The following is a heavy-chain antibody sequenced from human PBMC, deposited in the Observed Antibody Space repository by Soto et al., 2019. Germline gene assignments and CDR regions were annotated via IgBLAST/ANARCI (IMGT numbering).Heavy chain of an antibody. D-gene: IGHD3-10*01. Sequence: VQLVESGGGVVQPGRSLRLSCAASGFTFSSYGMHWVRQAPGKGLEWVAVIWYDGSNKYYADSVKGRFTISRDNSKNTLYLQMNSLRAEDTAVYYCARDQYYGSGSYFGYYYYGMDVWGQGTTVTVSS. J-gene: IGHJ6*02. CDR3: ARDQYYGSGSYFGYYYYGMDV. CDR1: GFTFSSYG. V-gene: IGHV3-33*01. CDR2: IWYDGSNK.